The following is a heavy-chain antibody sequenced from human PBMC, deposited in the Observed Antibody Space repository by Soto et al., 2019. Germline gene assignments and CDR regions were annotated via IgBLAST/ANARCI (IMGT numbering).Heavy chain of an antibody. J-gene: IGHJ6*02. CDR3: AKNVWGITIFGGMDV. D-gene: IGHD3-9*01. V-gene: IGHV3-23*01. Sequence: EVQLLESGGGLVQPGGSLRLSCAASGFTFSSYAMSWVRQAPGKGLEWVSAISGSGGSTYYADSVKGRFTISRDNSKITLYLQMTSLRAEDTAVYYCAKNVWGITIFGGMDVWGQGTTVTVSS. CDR1: GFTFSSYA. CDR2: ISGSGGST.